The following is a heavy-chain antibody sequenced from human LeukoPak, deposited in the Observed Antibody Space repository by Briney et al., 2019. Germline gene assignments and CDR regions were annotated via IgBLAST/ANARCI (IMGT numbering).Heavy chain of an antibody. Sequence: GGSLRLSCAASGFTFSSYGMHWVRQAPGKGLEWVAVISYDGSNKYYADSVKGRFIISRDNSKNTLYLQMNSLRAEDTAVYYCASGGLRYFDWLQNDYWGQGTLVTVSS. CDR1: GFTFSSYG. CDR2: ISYDGSNK. D-gene: IGHD3-9*01. V-gene: IGHV3-30*03. J-gene: IGHJ4*02. CDR3: ASGGLRYFDWLQNDY.